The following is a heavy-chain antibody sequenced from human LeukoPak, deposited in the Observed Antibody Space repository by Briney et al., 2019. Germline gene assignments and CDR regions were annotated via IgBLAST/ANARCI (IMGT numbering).Heavy chain of an antibody. CDR2: IIPIFGTA. CDR3: ARVKARGSGSYDD. CDR1: GGTFSSYA. V-gene: IGHV1-69*05. J-gene: IGHJ4*02. D-gene: IGHD3-10*01. Sequence: SVKVSCKASGGTFSSYAISWVRQAPRQGLEWMGGIIPIFGTANYAQKFQGRVTITTDESTSTAYMELSSLGSEDTGVYYCARVKARGSGSYDDWGQGTLVTVSS.